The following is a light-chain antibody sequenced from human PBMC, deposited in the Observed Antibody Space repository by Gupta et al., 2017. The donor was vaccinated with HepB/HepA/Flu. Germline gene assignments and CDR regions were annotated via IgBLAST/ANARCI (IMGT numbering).Light chain of an antibody. CDR3: QSADSSGTYQV. CDR1: ALPKQY. CDR2: KDS. Sequence: SYELTQPPSVVVSPGQTARITCSGDALPKQYAYWYQQKPGQAPVLVIYKDSERPSGIPERFSGSSSGTTVTLTISGVQAEDEADYYCQSADSSGTYQVFGGGTKLTVL. J-gene: IGLJ3*02. V-gene: IGLV3-25*03.